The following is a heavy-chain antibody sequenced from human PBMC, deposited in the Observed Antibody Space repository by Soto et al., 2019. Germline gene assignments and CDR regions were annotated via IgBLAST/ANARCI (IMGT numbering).Heavy chain of an antibody. V-gene: IGHV3-66*01. CDR3: ARESRYCRGGSCSITGDAYDI. Sequence: EVQLVESGGGLVQPGGSLRLSCTASGFIVSDTYVNWVCQAPGKGLEWVSVISNRGDTHYADSVRGRFSLSRDISDNTLHLQMNNLRVEDTAVYYCARESRYCRGGSCSITGDAYDIWGQGTMVTVSS. CDR2: ISNRGDT. J-gene: IGHJ3*02. D-gene: IGHD2-15*01. CDR1: GFIVSDTY.